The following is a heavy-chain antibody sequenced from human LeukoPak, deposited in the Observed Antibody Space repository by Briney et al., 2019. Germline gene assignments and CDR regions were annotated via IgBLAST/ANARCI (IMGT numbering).Heavy chain of an antibody. Sequence: ASLKVSCKASGYTFTSYSITWVRQAPGQGLEWMAWISTFNGNTKYAQKFQGRVTMTTDTSTSTAYMELRSLRSDDTAVYYCARGNWNDPKVHSDYWGQGTLVTVS. CDR2: ISTFNGNT. J-gene: IGHJ4*02. CDR1: GYTFTSYS. V-gene: IGHV1-18*01. CDR3: ARGNWNDPKVHSDY. D-gene: IGHD1-1*01.